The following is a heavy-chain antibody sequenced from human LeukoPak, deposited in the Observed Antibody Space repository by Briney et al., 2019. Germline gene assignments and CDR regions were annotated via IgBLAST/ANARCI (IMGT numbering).Heavy chain of an antibody. V-gene: IGHV3-23*01. CDR1: GYTFSNDG. J-gene: IGHJ4*02. CDR3: ARRAGAYSHPYDY. CDR2: ISATGSSI. Sequence: GGSLRLSCEGSGYTFSNDGLSWVRQAPGKGLEWVSVISATGSSIYYADSVKGRFTISRDNSKNTLYLQMNSLRAEDTAVYYCARRAGAYSHPYDYWGQGTLVTVSS. D-gene: IGHD4/OR15-4a*01.